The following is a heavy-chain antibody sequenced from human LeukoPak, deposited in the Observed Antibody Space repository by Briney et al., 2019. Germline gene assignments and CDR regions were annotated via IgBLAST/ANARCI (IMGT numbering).Heavy chain of an antibody. CDR3: ARSVTVTPRDA. D-gene: IGHD4-11*01. CDR1: GGSISSGSYY. Sequence: SQTLSLTCTVSGGSISSGSYYWSWIRQPAGKGLEWIGRIYTSGSTNYNPSLKSRVTISVDTSKNQFSLKLSSVTAADTAVYYCARSVTVTPRDAWGKGTTVTVSS. CDR2: IYTSGST. V-gene: IGHV4-61*02. J-gene: IGHJ6*04.